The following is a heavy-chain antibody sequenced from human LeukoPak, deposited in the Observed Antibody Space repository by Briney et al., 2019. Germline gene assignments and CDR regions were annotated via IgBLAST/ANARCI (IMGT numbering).Heavy chain of an antibody. CDR1: GFAFRNYA. J-gene: IGHJ4*02. V-gene: IGHV3-23*01. CDR3: ARESNGGYGFDY. Sequence: GGSLRLSCEASGFAFRNYAMAWVRQSPGKGLEWVSGISAGGSRTYYSESVKGRFTISRDNSKNTLYLQMNSLRAEDTAVYYCARESNGGYGFDYWGQGTKVTVAS. CDR2: ISAGGSRT. D-gene: IGHD6-25*01.